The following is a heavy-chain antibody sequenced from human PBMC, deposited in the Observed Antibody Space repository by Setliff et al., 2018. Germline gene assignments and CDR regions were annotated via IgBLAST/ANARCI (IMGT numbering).Heavy chain of an antibody. V-gene: IGHV4-39*01. CDR2: VYDSGTA. Sequence: SETLSLTCTVPGGSISSISYYWGWIRQPPGKGLEWIGTVYDSGTAYYNPSLKSRVTIFVDTSKNQFSLNLNSVTAADTGVYYCASCRYQVPYDYWGQGILVTVS. J-gene: IGHJ4*02. CDR1: GGSISSISYY. CDR3: ASCRYQVPYDY. D-gene: IGHD2-2*01.